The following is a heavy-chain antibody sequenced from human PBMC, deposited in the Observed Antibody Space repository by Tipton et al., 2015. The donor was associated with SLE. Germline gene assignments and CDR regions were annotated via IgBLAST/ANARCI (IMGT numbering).Heavy chain of an antibody. CDR3: ARDPDGYNLGYYFDY. D-gene: IGHD5-24*01. V-gene: IGHV1-46*01. CDR2: INPSSGST. Sequence: QSGAEVKRPGASVKVSCKASQYTFTYSYTHWVRQAPGQGLEWMGIINPSSGSTTYAQKFQGRVTMTRDTSTSTLYMELSSLRSEDTAVYYCARDPDGYNLGYYFDYWGQGTLVTVSS. CDR1: QYTFTYSY. J-gene: IGHJ4*02.